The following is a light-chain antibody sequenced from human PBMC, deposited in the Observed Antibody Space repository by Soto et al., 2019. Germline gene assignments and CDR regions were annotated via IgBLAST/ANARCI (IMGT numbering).Light chain of an antibody. CDR1: SSNIEGNT. V-gene: IGLV1-44*01. Sequence: QSALTQPPSLSGTPGQSVTISCSGSSSNIEGNTVHWYQHLPGTAPKLLIYIDHNRPSGIPDRFSGSKSGTSASLAISGLQYEDEADYYCATWDDDLSAAVFGGGTQLTVL. J-gene: IGLJ7*01. CDR3: ATWDDDLSAAV. CDR2: IDH.